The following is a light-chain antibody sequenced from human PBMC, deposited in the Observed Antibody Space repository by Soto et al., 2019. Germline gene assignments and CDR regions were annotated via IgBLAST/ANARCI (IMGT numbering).Light chain of an antibody. V-gene: IGKV1-39*01. CDR1: QSIGKY. J-gene: IGKJ1*01. Sequence: DIQMTQSPSSLSASVGDRVTITRRASQSIGKYLSWYQQTPGKAPKLLIHAASNLQSGVPSRFSGSGSGTDFTLTISFLQPEDFATYYCQQSHTFPRTFGQGTKVEI. CDR2: AAS. CDR3: QQSHTFPRT.